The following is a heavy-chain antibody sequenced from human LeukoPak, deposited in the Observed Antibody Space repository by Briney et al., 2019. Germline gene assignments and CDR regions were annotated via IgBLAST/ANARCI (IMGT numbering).Heavy chain of an antibody. CDR3: ARDSAAAGFDP. J-gene: IGHJ5*02. Sequence: GGPLRLSCAASGFTFSSYTMNWVRQAPGKGLEWVSSITSGSSDISYADSVKGRFIISRDNAKNSLYLQMNSLRAEDTAVYYCARDSAAAGFDPWGQGTLVTVSS. CDR2: ITSGSSDI. D-gene: IGHD6-13*01. V-gene: IGHV3-21*01. CDR1: GFTFSSYT.